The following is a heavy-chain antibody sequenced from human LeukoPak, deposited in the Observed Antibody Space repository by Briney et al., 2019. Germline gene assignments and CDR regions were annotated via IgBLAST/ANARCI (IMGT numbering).Heavy chain of an antibody. CDR1: GYTFSNYY. V-gene: IGHV1-46*01. CDR2: INPSGGST. Sequence: GASVKVSCEASGYTFSNYYMHWVRQAPGQGLEWMGIINPSGGSTSFAQKFQGRVTMTRDTSTSTVYMELSSLRYEDTAEYYCARDSPGWGSYSSSWYTVQYYGMDVWGQGTTVTVSS. CDR3: ARDSPGWGSYSSSWYTVQYYGMDV. J-gene: IGHJ6*02. D-gene: IGHD6-13*01.